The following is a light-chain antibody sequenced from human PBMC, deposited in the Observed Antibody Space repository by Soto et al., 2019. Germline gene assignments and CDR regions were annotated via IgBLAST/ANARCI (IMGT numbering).Light chain of an antibody. CDR1: SSDVGGYNY. Sequence: QSALTQPASVSGSPGRSITISCTGTSSDVGGYNYVSWYQQHPGKAPKLMIYEVSNRPSGVSNRFSGSKSGNTASLTISGLQAEDEADYYCSSYTSSSTGYVFGTGTKLTVL. V-gene: IGLV2-14*01. CDR3: SSYTSSSTGYV. J-gene: IGLJ1*01. CDR2: EVS.